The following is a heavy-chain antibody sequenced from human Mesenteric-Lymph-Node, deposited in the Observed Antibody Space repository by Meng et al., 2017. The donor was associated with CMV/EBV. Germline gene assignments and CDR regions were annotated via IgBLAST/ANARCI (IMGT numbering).Heavy chain of an antibody. D-gene: IGHD3-22*01. V-gene: IGHV4-34*01. CDR1: GGSFSGYY. J-gene: IGHJ4*02. CDR3: ARGGGYYYDY. Sequence: GSLRLSCAVYGGSFSGYYWSWIRQPPGKGLEWIGEINHSGSTNYNPSLKSRVTISVDTSKNQFSLKLSSVTAADTAVYYCARGGGYYYDYWGQGTLVTVSS. CDR2: INHSGST.